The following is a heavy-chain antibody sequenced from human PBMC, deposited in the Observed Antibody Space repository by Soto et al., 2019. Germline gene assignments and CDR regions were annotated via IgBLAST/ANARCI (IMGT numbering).Heavy chain of an antibody. CDR1: GFTFSSYA. Sequence: GWSLRLSCAASGFTFSSYAMHWVRQAPGKGLEWVAVISYDGSNKYYADSVKGRFTISRDNSKNTLYLQMNSLRAEDTAVYYCERVMYSSSPRHIDYWGQGTLVTVSS. V-gene: IGHV3-30-3*01. D-gene: IGHD6-6*01. J-gene: IGHJ4*02. CDR2: ISYDGSNK. CDR3: ERVMYSSSPRHIDY.